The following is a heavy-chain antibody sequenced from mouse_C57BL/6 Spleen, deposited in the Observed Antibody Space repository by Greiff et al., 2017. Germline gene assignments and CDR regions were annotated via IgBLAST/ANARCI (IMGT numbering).Heavy chain of an antibody. CDR3: ARAFDYYGSSYYWYFDV. D-gene: IGHD1-1*01. CDR1: GFTFSSYA. J-gene: IGHJ1*03. Sequence: EVQGVESGGGLVKPGGSLKLSCAASGFTFSSYAMSWVRQTPEKRLEWVATISDGGSYTYYPDNVKGRFTISRDNAKNNLYLQMSHLKSEDTAMYYCARAFDYYGSSYYWYFDVWGTGTTVTVSS. CDR2: ISDGGSYT. V-gene: IGHV5-4*01.